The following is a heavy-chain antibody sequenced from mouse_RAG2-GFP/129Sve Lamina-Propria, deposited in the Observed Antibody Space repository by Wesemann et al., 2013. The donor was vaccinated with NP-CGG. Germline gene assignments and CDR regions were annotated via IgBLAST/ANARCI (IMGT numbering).Heavy chain of an antibody. CDR2: ISYDGSN. CDR1: GYSITSGYY. Sequence: DVQLQESGPGLVKPSQSLSLTCSVTGYSITSGYYWNWIRQFPGNKLEWMGYISYDGSNNYNPSLKNRISITRDTSKNQFFLKLNSVTTEDTATYYCARDEGYDYDFYWYFDVWGTGTTVTVSS. D-gene: IGHD2-4*01. J-gene: IGHJ1*03. CDR3: ARDEGYDYDFYWYFDV. V-gene: IGHV3-6*01.